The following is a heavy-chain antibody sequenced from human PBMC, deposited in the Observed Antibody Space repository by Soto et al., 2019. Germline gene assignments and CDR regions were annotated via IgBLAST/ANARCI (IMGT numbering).Heavy chain of an antibody. CDR1: GGSISSYY. V-gene: IGHV4-59*01. Sequence: PSETLSLTCTVSGGSISSYYWSWIRQPPGKGLEWIGYIYYSGSTNYNPSLKSRVTISVDTSKNQFSLKLSSVTAADTAVYYCARYMIVGSLDAFDIWGQGTMVTVSS. CDR3: ARYMIVGSLDAFDI. D-gene: IGHD3-22*01. J-gene: IGHJ3*02. CDR2: IYYSGST.